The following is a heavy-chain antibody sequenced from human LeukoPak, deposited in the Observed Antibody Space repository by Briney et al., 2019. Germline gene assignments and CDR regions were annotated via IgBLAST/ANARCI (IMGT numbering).Heavy chain of an antibody. CDR3: ATYPVQLERRWEFDY. J-gene: IGHJ4*02. Sequence: ASVNVSCKVSGYTLTELSMHWVRQAPGKGLEWMGGFDPEDGETIYAQKFQGRVTMTEDTSTDTAYMELSSLRSEDTAVYYCATYPVQLERRWEFDYWGQGTLVTVSS. V-gene: IGHV1-24*01. CDR1: GYTLTELS. D-gene: IGHD1-1*01. CDR2: FDPEDGET.